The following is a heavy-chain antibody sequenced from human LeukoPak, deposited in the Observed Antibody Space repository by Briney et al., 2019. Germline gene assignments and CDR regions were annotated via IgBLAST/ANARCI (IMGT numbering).Heavy chain of an antibody. CDR2: IYYSGST. Sequence: PSETLSLTCTVSGGSISSSSYYWGWIRQPPGKGLEWIGSIYYSGSTYYNPSLKSRVTISVDTSKNQFSLKLNSVAAADTAVYYCARAGYGDSDFDHWGQGTLVTVSS. D-gene: IGHD4-17*01. CDR1: GGSISSSSYY. V-gene: IGHV4-39*07. CDR3: ARAGYGDSDFDH. J-gene: IGHJ4*02.